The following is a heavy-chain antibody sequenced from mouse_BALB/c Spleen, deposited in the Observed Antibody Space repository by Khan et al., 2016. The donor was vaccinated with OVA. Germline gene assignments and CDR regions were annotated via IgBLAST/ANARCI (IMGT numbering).Heavy chain of an antibody. CDR3: ARSGGNFHWYFDV. J-gene: IGHJ1*01. V-gene: IGHV5-17*02. CDR1: GFTFSSFG. CDR2: ISSGSSTI. Sequence: VQLKQSGGGLVQPGGSRKLSCVVSGFTFSSFGMHWVRQAPKKGLEWVAYISSGSSTIYYVDTVKGRFTISRDNPKKTLFLQMTSLRSEDTAMYYCARSGGNFHWYFDVGGAGTSVTVSS. D-gene: IGHD2-1*01.